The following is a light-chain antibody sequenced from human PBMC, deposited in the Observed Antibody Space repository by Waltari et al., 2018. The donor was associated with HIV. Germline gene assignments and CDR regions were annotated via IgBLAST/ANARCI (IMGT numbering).Light chain of an antibody. CDR2: GAS. J-gene: IGKJ1*01. CDR3: QQYARSPWT. Sequence: EIVLTQSPATLSLSPGERATLSCRASQSVNTYLAWYQQKPGQAPRLLIYGASTRAADIPDRFTGSGSGTDFTLTIDTLEPEDFAVYYCQQYARSPWTFGQGTKVEIK. CDR1: QSVNTY. V-gene: IGKV3-20*01.